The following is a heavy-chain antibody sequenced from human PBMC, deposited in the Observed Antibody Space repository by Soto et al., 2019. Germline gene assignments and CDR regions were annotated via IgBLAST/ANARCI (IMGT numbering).Heavy chain of an antibody. Sequence: GASVKVSCKASGYTFTSYDINWVRQATGQGLELMGWMNPNSGNTGYAQKFQGRVTMTRNTSISTAYMELSSLRSEDTAVYYCARWQSADFWSEIYYYMDVWGKGTTVTVSS. CDR2: MNPNSGNT. J-gene: IGHJ6*03. V-gene: IGHV1-8*01. CDR3: ARWQSADFWSEIYYYMDV. D-gene: IGHD3-3*01. CDR1: GYTFTSYD.